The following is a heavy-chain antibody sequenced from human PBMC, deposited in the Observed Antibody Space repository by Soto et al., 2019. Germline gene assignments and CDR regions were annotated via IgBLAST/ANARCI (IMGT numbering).Heavy chain of an antibody. Sequence: EVQLVQSGAVLKKPGESLTISCQGSGYSFRSYWIGWVRQIPGKGLEWMGRLDPSDSSTDYSPAFQGHVTISTDESITTASLQWDSLKASDSAMYFCVRLSMRYNFWPGLYPSYGVDVWGKGPRSPSP. CDR3: VRLSMRYNFWPGLYPSYGVDV. D-gene: IGHD3-3*01. CDR1: GYSFRSYW. CDR2: LDPSDSST. J-gene: IGHJ6*01. V-gene: IGHV5-10-1*03.